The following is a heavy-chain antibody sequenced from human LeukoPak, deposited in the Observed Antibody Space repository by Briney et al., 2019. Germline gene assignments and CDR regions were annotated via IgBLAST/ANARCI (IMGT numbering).Heavy chain of an antibody. CDR1: GFTFDRYW. CDR3: ARESTVGGALQD. V-gene: IGHV3-74*01. J-gene: IGHJ4*02. Sequence: GGSLRLSCSASGFTFDRYWMHWVRQTPGKRLVWVSRINQDGRYTTYADFVQGRFTISRDTAKNTLFLQMNSLRAEDTAVYYCARESTVGGALQDWGQGALVTVSS. CDR2: INQDGRYT. D-gene: IGHD1-26*01.